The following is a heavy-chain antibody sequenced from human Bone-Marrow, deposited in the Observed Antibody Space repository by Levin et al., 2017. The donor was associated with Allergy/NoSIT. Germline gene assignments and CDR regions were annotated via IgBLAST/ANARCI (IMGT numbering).Heavy chain of an antibody. V-gene: IGHV1-69*02. J-gene: IGHJ4*02. CDR2: IIPILGIA. Sequence: SVKVSCKASGGTFSSYTISWVRQAPGQGLEWMGRIIPILGIANYAQKFQGRVTITADKSTSTAYMELSSLRSEDTAVYYCARSIAAAGDYFDYWGQGTLVTVSS. CDR1: GGTFSSYT. D-gene: IGHD6-13*01. CDR3: ARSIAAAGDYFDY.